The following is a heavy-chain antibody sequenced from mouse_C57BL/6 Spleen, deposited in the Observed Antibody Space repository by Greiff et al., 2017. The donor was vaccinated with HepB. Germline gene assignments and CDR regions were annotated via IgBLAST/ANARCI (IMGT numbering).Heavy chain of an antibody. Sequence: QVHVKQSGTELVKPGASVKLSCKASGYTFTSYWMHWVKQRPGQGLEWIGNINPSNGGTNYNEKFKSKATLTVDKSSSTAYMQLSSLTSEDSAVYYCAREGIYYGYDGYYFDYWGQGTTLTVSS. CDR1: GYTFTSYW. D-gene: IGHD2-2*01. CDR2: INPSNGGT. CDR3: AREGIYYGYDGYYFDY. V-gene: IGHV1-53*01. J-gene: IGHJ2*01.